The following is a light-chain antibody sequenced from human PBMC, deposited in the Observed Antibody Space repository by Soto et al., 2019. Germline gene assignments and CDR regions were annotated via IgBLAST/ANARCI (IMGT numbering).Light chain of an antibody. V-gene: IGKV1-5*03. CDR3: QQYKSNLYT. CDR1: QSVNNW. Sequence: DIQMTQSPSTLSASVGDRVTVTCRASQSVNNWLAWYQQKPGNAPKLLIYKASSLQSGVPSRFSGSGSGTEFTLTISRLHPDDFATYYCQQYKSNLYTFGQGTKLEIK. J-gene: IGKJ2*01. CDR2: KAS.